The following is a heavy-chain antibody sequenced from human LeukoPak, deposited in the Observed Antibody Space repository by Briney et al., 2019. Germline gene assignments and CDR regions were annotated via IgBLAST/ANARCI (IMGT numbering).Heavy chain of an antibody. J-gene: IGHJ4*02. D-gene: IGHD3-22*01. V-gene: IGHV4-34*01. CDR3: ARVSDSSGYYLFDY. CDR2: INHSGST. CDR1: GGSFSGYY. Sequence: SETLSLTCAVYGGSFSGYYWSWIRQPPGKGLEWIGEINHSGSTNYNPSLKSRVTISVDTSKNQFSLKLSSVTAADAAVYYCARVSDSSGYYLFDYWGQGTLVTVSS.